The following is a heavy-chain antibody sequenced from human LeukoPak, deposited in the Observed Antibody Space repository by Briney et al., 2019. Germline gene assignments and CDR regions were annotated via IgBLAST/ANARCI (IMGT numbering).Heavy chain of an antibody. Sequence: SQTLSLTCTVSGGSISSGDYYWSWIRQPAGKGLEWIGRIYTSGSTNYSPSLKSRVTISVDTSKNQFSLKLSSVTAADTAVYYCARSPRILARYFDYWGQGTLVTVSS. CDR1: GGSISSGDYY. CDR3: ARSPRILARYFDY. CDR2: IYTSGST. J-gene: IGHJ4*02. D-gene: IGHD3-3*02. V-gene: IGHV4-61*02.